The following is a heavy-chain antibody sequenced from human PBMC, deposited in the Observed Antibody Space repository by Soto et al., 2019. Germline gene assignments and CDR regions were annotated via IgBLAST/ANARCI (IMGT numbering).Heavy chain of an antibody. Sequence: ASVKVSCKASGYAFSNNDISWVRQGTGQGLEWMGWMNPNSGNGGYAQKFQGRVTMTRDTSTSTAYLQWSSLKASDTAMYYCARHEYPGIAASNWFDPWGQGTLVTVSS. CDR3: ARHEYPGIAASNWFDP. J-gene: IGHJ5*02. CDR2: MNPNSGNG. CDR1: GYAFSNND. V-gene: IGHV1-8*01. D-gene: IGHD6-13*01.